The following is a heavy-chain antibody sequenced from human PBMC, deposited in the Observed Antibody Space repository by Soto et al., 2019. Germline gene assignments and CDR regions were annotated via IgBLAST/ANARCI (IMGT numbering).Heavy chain of an antibody. CDR1: GGTFSSYA. J-gene: IGHJ6*02. Sequence: QVQLVQSGAEVKKPGSSVKVSCKASGGTFSSYAISWVRQAPGQGLEWMGGIIPIFGTANYAQKFQGRVTITADEYTSAAYMLLSSLRSEDTAVYYCARGPYSSSSCRYHYYYGMDVWGQGTTVTVSS. D-gene: IGHD6-6*01. V-gene: IGHV1-69*01. CDR3: ARGPYSSSSCRYHYYYGMDV. CDR2: IIPIFGTA.